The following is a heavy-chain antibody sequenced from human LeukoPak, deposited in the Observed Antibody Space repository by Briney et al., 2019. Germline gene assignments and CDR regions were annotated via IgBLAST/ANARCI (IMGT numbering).Heavy chain of an antibody. CDR2: INPVSGGT. CDR1: VYTFTDYY. V-gene: IGHV1-2*02. D-gene: IGHD2-2*01. CDR3: ARANFLSCSSTSCLFDY. J-gene: IGHJ4*02. Sequence: ASVKVSCKASVYTFTDYYVHWVRQAPGQGFEWMGWINPVSGGTNYVQKFQGRVTMTRDTSISTAYMELSRLRSDDTAVYYCARANFLSCSSTSCLFDYWGQGTLVTVSS.